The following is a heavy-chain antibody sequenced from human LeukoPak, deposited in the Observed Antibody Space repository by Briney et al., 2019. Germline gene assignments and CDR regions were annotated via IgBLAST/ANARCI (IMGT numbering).Heavy chain of an antibody. CDR3: ARDFGTTGWHTFDY. CDR2: PYYRSKWYN. J-gene: IGHJ4*02. CDR1: GDSVSSKNGA. Sequence: SQTLSLTCVVSGDSVSSKNGAWNWIRQSPSRGLEWLGRPYYRSKWYNDDAESMGGRMPISQDTSKNQYSLHLNSVTPDDTAAYYCARDFGTTGWHTFDYWGQGTLVTVSS. D-gene: IGHD6-19*01. V-gene: IGHV6-1*01.